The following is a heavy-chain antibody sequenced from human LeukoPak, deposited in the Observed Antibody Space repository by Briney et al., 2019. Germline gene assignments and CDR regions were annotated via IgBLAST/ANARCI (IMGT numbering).Heavy chain of an antibody. CDR3: ARGRHSGYDKIFDY. V-gene: IGHV3-30-3*01. CDR2: ISYDGSNK. Sequence: HPGGSLRLSCAASGFTFSSYAMHWVRQAPGKGLEWVAVISYDGSNKYYADSVKGRFTISRDNSKNTLYLQMNSLRAEDTAVYYCARGRHSGYDKIFDYWGQGTLATVSS. CDR1: GFTFSSYA. D-gene: IGHD5-12*01. J-gene: IGHJ4*02.